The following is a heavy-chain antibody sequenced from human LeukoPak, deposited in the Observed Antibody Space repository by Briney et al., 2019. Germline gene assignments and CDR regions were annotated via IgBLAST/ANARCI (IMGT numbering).Heavy chain of an antibody. CDR2: IYYSGST. J-gene: IGHJ3*02. CDR1: GGSISSYY. V-gene: IGHV4-59*01. D-gene: IGHD1-1*01. CDR3: ARDPGGLDAFDI. Sequence: NPSETLSLTCTVSGGSISSYYWSWIRQPPGKGLEWIGYIYYSGSTNYNPSLKSRVTISVDTSKNQFSLKLSSVTAADTAVYYCARDPGGLDAFDIWGQGTMVTVSS.